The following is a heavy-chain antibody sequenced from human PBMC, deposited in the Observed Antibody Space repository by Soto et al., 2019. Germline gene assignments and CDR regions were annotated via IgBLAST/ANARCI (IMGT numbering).Heavy chain of an antibody. J-gene: IGHJ4*02. Sequence: PGGSLRLSCAASGFTFRTHAMHWVRQAPGKGLEWVSAISGSGGSTYYADSVKGRFTISRDNSKNTLYLQMNSLRAEDTAVYYCANPGFDIVLVPAAMGVDYWGQGTLVTVSS. CDR3: ANPGFDIVLVPAAMGVDY. V-gene: IGHV3-23*01. CDR2: ISGSGGST. D-gene: IGHD2-2*01. CDR1: GFTFRTHA.